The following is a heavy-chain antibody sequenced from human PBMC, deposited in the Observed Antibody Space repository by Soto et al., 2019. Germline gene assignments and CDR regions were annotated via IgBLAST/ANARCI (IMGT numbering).Heavy chain of an antibody. J-gene: IGHJ4*01. CDR2: ISAHNGNT. CDR3: ARGRYGDY. Sequence: QVHLVQSGAEVKKPGASVKVSCQGSGYAFTTYGITWVRQAPGQGLEWMGWISAHNGNTNYAQKLQGRVTVTRDTSTSTAYMELRSLRYYDTAVYYCARGRYGDYWGHGALVTVSS. V-gene: IGHV1-18*01. CDR1: GYAFTTYG. D-gene: IGHD1-1*01.